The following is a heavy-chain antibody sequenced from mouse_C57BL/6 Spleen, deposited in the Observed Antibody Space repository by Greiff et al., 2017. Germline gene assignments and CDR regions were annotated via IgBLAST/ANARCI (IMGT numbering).Heavy chain of an antibody. CDR1: GYTFTSYW. CDR2: INPSNGGT. Sequence: QVQLQQPGTELVKPGASVKLSCKASGYTFTSYWMHWVKQRPGQGLEWIGNINPSNGGTNYNEKFKSKATLTVDKSSSTAYMQLSSLTSEDSAVYYCARKGNYYGSSYVVGWYFDVWGTGTTVTVSS. J-gene: IGHJ1*03. D-gene: IGHD1-1*01. CDR3: ARKGNYYGSSYVVGWYFDV. V-gene: IGHV1-53*01.